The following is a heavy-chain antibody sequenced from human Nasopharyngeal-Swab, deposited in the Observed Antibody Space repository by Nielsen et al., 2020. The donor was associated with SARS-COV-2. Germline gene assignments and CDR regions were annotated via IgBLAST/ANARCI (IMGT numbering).Heavy chain of an antibody. CDR3: ASSGWLHPFDN. CDR1: GGSILSSTYY. CDR2: IYYSGAT. V-gene: IGHV4-39*01. Sequence: SETLSLTCTVSGGSILSSTYYWGWIRQPPGKGLEWIGRIYYSGATYYNPPLKKRLTMSVDMSKNQFSLKLYSVTAADTAVYYWASSGWLHPFDNWGPGTLVTVSS. J-gene: IGHJ4*02. D-gene: IGHD5-24*01.